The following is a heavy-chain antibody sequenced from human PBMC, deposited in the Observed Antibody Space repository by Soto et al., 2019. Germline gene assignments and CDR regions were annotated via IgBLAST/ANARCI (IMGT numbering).Heavy chain of an antibody. J-gene: IGHJ4*02. CDR1: GFTVSSHY. V-gene: IGHV3-53*02. CDR3: ARDEGIAAAGTFDY. CDR2: IYSGGST. D-gene: IGHD6-13*01. Sequence: EVQLVETGGGLIQPGGSLRLSCAASGFTVSSHYMSWVRQAPGKGLEWVSVIYSGGSTYYADSVKGRFTISRDNSKNTLYLQMNSLRAEDTAVYYCARDEGIAAAGTFDYWGQGTLVTVSS.